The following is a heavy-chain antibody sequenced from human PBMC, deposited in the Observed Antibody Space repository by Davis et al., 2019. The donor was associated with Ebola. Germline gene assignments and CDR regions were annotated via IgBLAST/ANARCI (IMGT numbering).Heavy chain of an antibody. J-gene: IGHJ3*02. D-gene: IGHD3-3*01. V-gene: IGHV3-30*18. CDR1: EFTFSSYD. CDR3: AKAKYDFWSGYSLEAFDI. CDR2: ISYDGTKK. Sequence: GESLKISCAASEFTFSSYDMHWVRQAPGKGLEWVAVISYDGTKKYYADSVKGRFTISRDNSKNTLYLQMNSLRAEDTAVHYCAKAKYDFWSGYSLEAFDIWGQGTMVTVSS.